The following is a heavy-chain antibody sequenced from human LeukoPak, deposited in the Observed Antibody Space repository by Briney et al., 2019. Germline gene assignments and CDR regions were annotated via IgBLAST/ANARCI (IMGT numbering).Heavy chain of an antibody. CDR3: ARVEREETTTGAFDF. CDR2: INPNSGGT. CDR1: GYTFTASY. Sequence: ASVKVSCKASGYTFTASYMHWVRQAPGQGLEWMGWINPNSGGTNYAQKFQGRVTMTRDTSISTAYMELSRLRSDDTAMYYCARVEREETTTGAFDFWGQGTMVTVSS. J-gene: IGHJ3*01. V-gene: IGHV1-2*02. D-gene: IGHD1-26*01.